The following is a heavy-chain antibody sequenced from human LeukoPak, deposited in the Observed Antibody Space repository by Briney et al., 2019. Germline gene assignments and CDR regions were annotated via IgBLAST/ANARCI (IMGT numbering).Heavy chain of an antibody. CDR2: INPNSGNT. D-gene: IGHD3-3*01. CDR3: ARDATSGYYYYYMDV. J-gene: IGHJ6*03. V-gene: IGHV1-2*02. CDR1: GGTCTSYA. Sequence: ALVKVSCKASGGTCTSYAISWVREAPGQRLEWMGWINPNSGNTDYAKKFQGRVTMTRDTSISTAYMELSRLRSDDTALYYCARDATSGYYYYYMDVWGKGTTVTVSS.